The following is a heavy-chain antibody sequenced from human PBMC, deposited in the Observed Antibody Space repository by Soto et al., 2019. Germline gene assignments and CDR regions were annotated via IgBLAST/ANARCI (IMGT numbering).Heavy chain of an antibody. CDR1: GYTFTSYG. J-gene: IGHJ6*03. Sequence: GASVKVSCKASGYTFTSYGISWVRQAPGQGLEWMGWISAYNGNTNYAQKLQGRVTMTTDTSTSTAYMELRSLRSDDTAVYYCARESMPVSTMATYYYYYYMDVWGKGTTVTVSS. CDR2: ISAYNGNT. V-gene: IGHV1-18*01. D-gene: IGHD2-2*01. CDR3: ARESMPVSTMATYYYYYYMDV.